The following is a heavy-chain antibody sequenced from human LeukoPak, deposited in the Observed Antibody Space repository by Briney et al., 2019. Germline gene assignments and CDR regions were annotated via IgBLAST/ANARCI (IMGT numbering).Heavy chain of an antibody. CDR1: GFTFSSYG. V-gene: IGHV3-23*01. D-gene: IGHD3-16*01. CDR3: AREVGAFDI. CDR2: ISGSGDNT. J-gene: IGHJ3*02. Sequence: PGGTLRLSCAASGFTFSSYGMSWVRQAPGKGLEWVSVISGSGDNTYYADSVEGRFTISRDNSKNTLYLQMSSLGAEDTAVYYCAREVGAFDIWGQGTMVTVSS.